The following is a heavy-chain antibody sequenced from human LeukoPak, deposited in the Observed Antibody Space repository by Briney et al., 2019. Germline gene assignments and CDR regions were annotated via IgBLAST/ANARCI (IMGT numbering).Heavy chain of an antibody. CDR2: FYYSGST. CDR3: ARQYFGYYYMDV. D-gene: IGHD3-9*01. Sequence: SEILSLTCTVSGGSITSSSYYWGWIRQPPGKGLEWIGSFYYSGSTYYNPSLKSRVTISVDTSKNQFSLKLSSVTAADTAVYYCARQYFGYYYMDVWGKGTTVTVSS. J-gene: IGHJ6*03. V-gene: IGHV4-39*01. CDR1: GGSITSSSYY.